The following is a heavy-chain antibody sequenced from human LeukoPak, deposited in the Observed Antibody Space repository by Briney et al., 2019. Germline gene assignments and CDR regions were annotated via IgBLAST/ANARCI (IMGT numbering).Heavy chain of an antibody. D-gene: IGHD3-16*01. Sequence: SETLPLTCAVSGYSINNDYYWVWIRQPPGEGLEWIGSVSPRGSTFYNASLKTRATISMDTSKNLFSLKLISVTAADTAVYYCARDADPGGLDYWDQGTLVTASS. CDR2: VSPRGST. CDR1: GYSINNDYY. CDR3: ARDADPGGLDY. V-gene: IGHV4-38-2*02. J-gene: IGHJ4*02.